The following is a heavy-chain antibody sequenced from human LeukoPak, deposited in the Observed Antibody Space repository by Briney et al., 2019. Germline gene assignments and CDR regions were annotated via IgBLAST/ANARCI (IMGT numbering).Heavy chain of an antibody. J-gene: IGHJ3*02. Sequence: SETLSLTCTVSGGSISSSHYYWGWIRQPPGKGLEWIGTMYYSGSTYYNPSLKSRVTISVDTSKNQFSLKVSSVTAADTAVYYCARGHYDILTGYYKEGAFDIWGQGTMVTVSS. V-gene: IGHV4-39*01. CDR1: GGSISSSHYY. CDR2: MYYSGST. CDR3: ARGHYDILTGYYKEGAFDI. D-gene: IGHD3-9*01.